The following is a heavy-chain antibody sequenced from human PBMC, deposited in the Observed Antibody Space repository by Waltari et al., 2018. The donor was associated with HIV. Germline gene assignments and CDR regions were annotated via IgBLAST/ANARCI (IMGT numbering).Heavy chain of an antibody. CDR2: INSDGNTT. V-gene: IGHV3-74*01. CDR1: GFIFSSYW. D-gene: IGHD6-13*01. J-gene: IGHJ4*02. Sequence: EWLMVESGGGLVQLGGSLRLSFDASGFIFSSYWMHWVRQAPGKGLVWVSRINSDGNTTTYADSVKGRFTISRDNAKNTLFLQMDSLRAEDTAVYFCVREYSSSRFFDYWGQGTLVTVSS. CDR3: VREYSSSRFFDY.